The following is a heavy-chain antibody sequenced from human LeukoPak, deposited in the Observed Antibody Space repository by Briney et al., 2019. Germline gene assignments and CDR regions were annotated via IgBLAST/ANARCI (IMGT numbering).Heavy chain of an antibody. D-gene: IGHD3-10*01. CDR2: IWYDGSNK. J-gene: IGHJ4*02. V-gene: IGHV3-33*01. CDR3: ARSPLYGSGRFYFDY. CDR1: GFTFSSYG. Sequence: GGSLRLSCAASGFTFSSYGMHWVRQAPGKGLEWVAVIWYDGSNKYYADSVKGRFTISRDNSKNTLYLQMNSLRAEDTAVYYCARSPLYGSGRFYFDYWGQGPLVTVSS.